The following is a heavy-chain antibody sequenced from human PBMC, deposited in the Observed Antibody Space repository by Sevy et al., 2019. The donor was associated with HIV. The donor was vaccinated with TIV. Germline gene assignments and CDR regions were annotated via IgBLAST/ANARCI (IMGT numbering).Heavy chain of an antibody. Sequence: SETLSLTCTVSGGSISSYYWSWIRQPPGKGLEWIGYIYYSGSTNYNPSLKSRVTISVDTSKNQFSLKLSSVTAADTAVYYRARDQRYYDSSGYYYFDYWGQGTLVTVSS. D-gene: IGHD3-22*01. J-gene: IGHJ4*02. CDR2: IYYSGST. CDR3: ARDQRYYDSSGYYYFDY. CDR1: GGSISSYY. V-gene: IGHV4-59*13.